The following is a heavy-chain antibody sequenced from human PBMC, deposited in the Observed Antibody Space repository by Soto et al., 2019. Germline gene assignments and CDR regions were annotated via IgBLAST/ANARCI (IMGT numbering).Heavy chain of an antibody. D-gene: IGHD3-10*01. V-gene: IGHV3-15*01. CDR1: GFTFSNAW. J-gene: IGHJ3*01. Sequence: GGSLILSCAASGFTFSNAWMSWVRQAPGKGLEWVGRIKSKTDGGTTDYAAPVKGRFTISRDDSKNTMYLQMNSLKTEDTAVYYCTTVRYGSFPFHWGQGTMVTVSS. CDR2: IKSKTDGGTT. CDR3: TTVRYGSFPFH.